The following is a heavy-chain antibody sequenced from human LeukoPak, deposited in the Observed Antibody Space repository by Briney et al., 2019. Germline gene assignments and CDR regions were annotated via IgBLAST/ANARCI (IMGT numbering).Heavy chain of an antibody. CDR1: GYSFSSYE. CDR2: MNPNSGNT. Sequence: ASVKVSCKTSGYSFSSYEINWVRQPPGQGLEWIGWMNPNSGNTAYAQKFQGRITMTRDASKRTAYMELNSLRSEDTAVYYCVRLFVQEPSGWFDPWGQGTLVTVS. V-gene: IGHV1-8*01. J-gene: IGHJ5*02. CDR3: VRLFVQEPSGWFDP. D-gene: IGHD3-10*01.